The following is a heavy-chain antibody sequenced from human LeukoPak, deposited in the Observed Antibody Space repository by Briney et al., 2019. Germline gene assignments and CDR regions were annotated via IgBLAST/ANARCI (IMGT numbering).Heavy chain of an antibody. CDR3: TNDQGKSTCF. CDR2: IRSKAYGGTA. V-gene: IGHV3-49*04. CDR1: GFISGDYA. Sequence: GGSLRLSCTGSGFISGDYAMNWVRQAPGKGLEWVGVIRSKAYGGTAENAASVKGRFTISRDDSKSIAYLQMSSLKTEDTAVYYFTNDQGKSTCFWGQGNLGTGS. D-gene: IGHD2/OR15-2a*01. J-gene: IGHJ4*01.